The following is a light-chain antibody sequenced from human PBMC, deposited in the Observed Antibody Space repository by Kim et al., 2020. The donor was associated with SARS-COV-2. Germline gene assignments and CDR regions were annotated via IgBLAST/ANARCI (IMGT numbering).Light chain of an antibody. V-gene: IGKV3-20*01. CDR2: GSA. J-gene: IGKJ2*01. CDR1: QRLGFGY. Sequence: LAPGARPARSCRASQRLGFGYLAWYQQKPGQAPRLLIYGSASRATGIPDKFTGSGSGTDFALTISRLEPEDFAVYYCQQYDASPYTFGLGTKLEI. CDR3: QQYDASPYT.